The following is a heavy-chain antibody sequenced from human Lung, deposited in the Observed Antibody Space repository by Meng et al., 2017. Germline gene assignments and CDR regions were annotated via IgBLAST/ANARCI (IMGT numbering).Heavy chain of an antibody. CDR3: TKNDFYCLGY. D-gene: IGHD2-21*01. CDR2: IYHSGST. V-gene: IGHV4-4*02. Sequence: QVQLRRSGPGLVKPSGTRSLTCAVSGGSISSENWWSWVRQPPGKGLEWIGEIYHSGSTNYNPSLKSRITISVDKPKNQFSLTLSSVTAADTAVYYCTKNDFYCLGYWGQGTLVTVSS. CDR1: GGSISSENW. J-gene: IGHJ4*02.